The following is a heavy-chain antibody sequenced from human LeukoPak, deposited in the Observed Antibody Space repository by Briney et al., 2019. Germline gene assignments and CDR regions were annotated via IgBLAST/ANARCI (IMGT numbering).Heavy chain of an antibody. V-gene: IGHV4-39*01. Sequence: SETLSLTCTVSGGSISSSSYYWGWIRQPPGKGLEWIGSIYYSGSTYYNPSLRSRVTISVDTSKNQFSLKLGSVTAADTAVYYCASGYYYDSSGKYYYYMDVWGKGTTVTVSS. CDR2: IYYSGST. CDR1: GGSISSSSYY. D-gene: IGHD3-22*01. J-gene: IGHJ6*03. CDR3: ASGYYYDSSGKYYYYMDV.